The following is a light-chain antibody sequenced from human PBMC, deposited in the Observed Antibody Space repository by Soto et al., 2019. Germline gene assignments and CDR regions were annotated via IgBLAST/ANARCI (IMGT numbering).Light chain of an antibody. CDR1: QSVSSY. CDR2: DAS. Sequence: EIVWTQSPATLSLSAGERATLSCRASQSVSSYLAWYQQKPGQAPRLLIYDASNRATGIPARFSGSGSGTDFTLTISSLEPEDFAVYYCQQRSNWPPITFSQGTRLEIK. V-gene: IGKV3-11*01. CDR3: QQRSNWPPIT. J-gene: IGKJ5*01.